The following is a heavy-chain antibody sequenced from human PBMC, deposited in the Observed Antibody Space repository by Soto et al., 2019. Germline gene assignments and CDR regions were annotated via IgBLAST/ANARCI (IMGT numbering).Heavy chain of an antibody. V-gene: IGHV3-66*01. D-gene: IGHD3-9*01. CDR2: IYSGGST. CDR3: AREGRGILTGPHDAFDI. Sequence: GGSLRLSCAASGFTVSSNYMSWVRQAPGKGLEWVSVIYSGGSTYYADSVKGRFTISRDNSKNTLYLQMNSLRAEDTAVYYCAREGRGILTGPHDAFDIWGQGTMVTVSS. CDR1: GFTVSSNY. J-gene: IGHJ3*02.